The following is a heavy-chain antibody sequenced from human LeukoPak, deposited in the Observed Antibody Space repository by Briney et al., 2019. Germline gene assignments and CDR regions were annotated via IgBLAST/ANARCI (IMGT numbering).Heavy chain of an antibody. CDR3: ARGAPEEQWLVHLGLSP. Sequence: ASVKVSCKASGYTFTGYYMHWVRQAPGQGLEWMGWISAYNGNTNYAQKLQGRVTMTTDTSTSTAYMELRSLRSDDTAVYYCARGAPEEQWLVHLGLSPWGQGTLVTVSS. D-gene: IGHD6-19*01. V-gene: IGHV1-18*04. CDR2: ISAYNGNT. CDR1: GYTFTGYY. J-gene: IGHJ5*02.